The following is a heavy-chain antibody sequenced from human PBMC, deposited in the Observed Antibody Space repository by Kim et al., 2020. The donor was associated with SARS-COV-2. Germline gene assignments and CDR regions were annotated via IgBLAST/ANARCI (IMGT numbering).Heavy chain of an antibody. CDR2: INAGSGNT. V-gene: IGHV1-3*01. J-gene: IGHJ4*02. Sequence: ASVKVSCKASGYTFTNVAIYWLRQAPGQGLEWMGWINAGSGNTKSSQKFQDRVTITRDTSATTDYLELSSLGSEDTAVYYCARSPRGTLPRIDYWGQGTLVPVSS. CDR3: ARSPRGTLPRIDY. CDR1: GYTFTNVA.